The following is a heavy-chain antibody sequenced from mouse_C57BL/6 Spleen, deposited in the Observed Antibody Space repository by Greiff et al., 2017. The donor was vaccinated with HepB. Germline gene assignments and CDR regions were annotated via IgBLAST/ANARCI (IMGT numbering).Heavy chain of an antibody. Sequence: QVHVKQSGAELVKPGASVKLSCKASGYTFTSYWMHWVKQRPGRGLEWIGRIDPNSGGTKYNEKFKSKATLTVDKPSSTAYMQLSSLTSEDSAVYYCARSKTTTVVANLDYWGQGTTLTVSS. D-gene: IGHD1-1*01. V-gene: IGHV1-72*01. CDR2: IDPNSGGT. CDR3: ARSKTTTVVANLDY. J-gene: IGHJ2*01. CDR1: GYTFTSYW.